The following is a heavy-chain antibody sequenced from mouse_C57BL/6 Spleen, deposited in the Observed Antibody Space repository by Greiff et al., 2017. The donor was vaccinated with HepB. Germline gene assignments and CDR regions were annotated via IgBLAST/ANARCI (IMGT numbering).Heavy chain of an antibody. CDR3: ARKYYGSSLLFDY. Sequence: QVHVKQPGAELVRPGSSVKLSCKASGYTFTSYWMHWVKQRPIQGLEWIGNIDPSDSETHYNQKFKDKATLTVDKSSSTAYMQLSSLTSEDSAVYYCARKYYGSSLLFDYWGQGTTLTVSS. V-gene: IGHV1-52*01. CDR2: IDPSDSET. CDR1: GYTFTSYW. D-gene: IGHD1-1*01. J-gene: IGHJ2*01.